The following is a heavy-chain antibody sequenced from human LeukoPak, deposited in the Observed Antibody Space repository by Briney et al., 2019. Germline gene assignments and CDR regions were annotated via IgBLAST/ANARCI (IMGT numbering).Heavy chain of an antibody. D-gene: IGHD3-3*01. CDR1: GGSISSYY. CDR3: ASGSWYDYALDI. CDR2: IYYSRRT. V-gene: IGHV4-59*01. J-gene: IGHJ3*02. Sequence: PSETLSLICTVSGGSISSYYWSWIRQPPGKGLEWIGYIYYSRRTNYNPSLKSRFTISVDTLKNQFSLKLISVTAADTTVYYCASGSWYDYALDIWGQGTIVTVS.